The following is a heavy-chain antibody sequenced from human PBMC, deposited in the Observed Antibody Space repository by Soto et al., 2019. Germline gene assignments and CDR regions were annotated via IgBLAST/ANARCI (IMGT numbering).Heavy chain of an antibody. D-gene: IGHD2-2*01. CDR3: AMGGDIVVVPAAYFDY. CDR1: GFTFSSYA. CDR2: ISGSGGST. V-gene: IGHV3-23*01. Sequence: GGSLRLSCAASGFTFSSYAMSWVRQAPGKGLEWVSAISGSGGSTYYADSVKGRFTISRDNSKNTLYLQMNSLRAEDTAVYYCAMGGDIVVVPAAYFDYWGQGTLVTVSS. J-gene: IGHJ4*02.